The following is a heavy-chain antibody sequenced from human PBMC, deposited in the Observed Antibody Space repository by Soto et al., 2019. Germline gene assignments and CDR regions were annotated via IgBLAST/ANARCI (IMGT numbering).Heavy chain of an antibody. CDR2: IFTSGYT. J-gene: IGHJ4*02. CDR1: GGSISSYY. Sequence: SETLSLTCTVSGGSISSYYWNWIRQPAGKGLEWIGRIFTSGYTKYNPSLKSRVTMSVDTSQNQFSLKLNSVTAADTAVYYCARAPGGYYYFDSWGQGSLVTVSS. D-gene: IGHD3-22*01. V-gene: IGHV4-4*07. CDR3: ARAPGGYYYFDS.